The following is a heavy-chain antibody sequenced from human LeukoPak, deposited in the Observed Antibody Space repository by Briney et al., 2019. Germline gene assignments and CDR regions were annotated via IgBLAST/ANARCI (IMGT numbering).Heavy chain of an antibody. V-gene: IGHV4-39*07. Sequence: SETLSLTCTVSGGSISSNNYSWGWIRQPPGKGLEWIGSIYYSGSTYYNPSLKSRVTISVDTSKNQFSLKLSSVTAADTAVYYCARDSGAAATGSMYNWFDPWGQGTLVTVSS. CDR2: IYYSGST. J-gene: IGHJ5*02. CDR1: GGSISSNNYS. D-gene: IGHD6-13*01. CDR3: ARDSGAAATGSMYNWFDP.